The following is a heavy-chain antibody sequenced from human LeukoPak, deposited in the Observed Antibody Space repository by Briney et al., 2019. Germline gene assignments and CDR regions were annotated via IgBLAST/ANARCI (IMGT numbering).Heavy chain of an antibody. CDR2: ISGSGGST. CDR3: AKRGTGSEDPIAARPVEDY. CDR1: GFTFSSYA. Sequence: GGSLRLSCAASGFTFSSYAMSWVRQAPGKGLEWVSAISGSGGSTYYADSVKGRFTISRDNSKNTLYLQMNSLRAEDTAVYYCAKRGTGSEDPIAARPVEDYWGQGTLVTVSS. J-gene: IGHJ4*02. V-gene: IGHV3-23*01. D-gene: IGHD6-6*01.